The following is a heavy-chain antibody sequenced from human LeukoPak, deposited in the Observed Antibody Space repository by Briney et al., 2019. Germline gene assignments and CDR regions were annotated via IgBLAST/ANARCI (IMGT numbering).Heavy chain of an antibody. CDR2: IYSGGST. J-gene: IGHJ3*02. Sequence: GGSLRLSCAASGFTVSSNYMSWVRQAPGKGLEWVSVIYSGGSTYYADSVKGRFTISRDNSKNTLYLQMNSLRAEDTAVYYCAKDNRFLEWFPNDAFDIWGQGTMVTVSS. D-gene: IGHD3-3*01. V-gene: IGHV3-66*01. CDR3: AKDNRFLEWFPNDAFDI. CDR1: GFTVSSNY.